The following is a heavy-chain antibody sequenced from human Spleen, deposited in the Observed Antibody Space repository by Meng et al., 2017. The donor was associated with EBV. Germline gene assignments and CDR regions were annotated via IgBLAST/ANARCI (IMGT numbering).Heavy chain of an antibody. Sequence: QRVESGGGLGPPGRSLRLSCEASGFTFTNYGMHWVRQAPGRGLEWVAVISYDGSTKYYVDSVKGRFSISRDNSKNTLYLQMNSLTAEDTAVYYCAKGRSAGRLDWFDPWGQGTLVTVFS. V-gene: IGHV3-30*18. CDR1: GFTFTNYG. J-gene: IGHJ5*02. CDR2: ISYDGSTK. CDR3: AKGRSAGRLDWFDP.